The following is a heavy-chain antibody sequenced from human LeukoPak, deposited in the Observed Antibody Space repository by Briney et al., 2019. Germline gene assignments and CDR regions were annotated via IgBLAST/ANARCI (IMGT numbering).Heavy chain of an antibody. CDR2: IYSGGST. D-gene: IGHD3-10*01. Sequence: GGSLRLSCAASGFTVSSSYMTWVRQAPGKGLEWVSVIYSGGSTYNADSVKGRFTISRDNSKNTLYLQMNSLRADDTAVYHCARILGGIDYWGQGTLVTVSS. J-gene: IGHJ4*02. CDR1: GFTVSSSY. CDR3: ARILGGIDY. V-gene: IGHV3-53*01.